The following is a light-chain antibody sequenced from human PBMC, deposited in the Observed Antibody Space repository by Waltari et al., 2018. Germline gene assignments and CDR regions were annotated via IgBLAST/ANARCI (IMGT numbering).Light chain of an antibody. V-gene: IGKV1-39*01. CDR2: AAS. CDR3: QQRYSTPWRLT. CDR1: QSISSY. J-gene: IGKJ4*01. Sequence: DIQMTQSPSSLSASVGDRVTITCRASQSISSYLNWYQQKPGKAPKLLIYAASSLQSGVPSRFSGSGSGTDFTLTISSLQPEDFATYYCQQRYSTPWRLTFGGGTKVEIK.